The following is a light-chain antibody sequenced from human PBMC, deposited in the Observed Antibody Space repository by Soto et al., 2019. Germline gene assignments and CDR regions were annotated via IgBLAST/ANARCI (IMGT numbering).Light chain of an antibody. V-gene: IGLV1-44*01. CDR3: AAWDDSLNGPV. Sequence: QPVLTQPPSASGTPGQTVTISCSGSSSNIGSHSVNWYQQLPGTAPKLIIYKNNQRPSGVPDRFSDSKSGTSASLAISGLQSGDEADYYCAAWDDSLNGPVFGGGTKVTVL. CDR2: KNN. CDR1: SSNIGSHS. J-gene: IGLJ3*02.